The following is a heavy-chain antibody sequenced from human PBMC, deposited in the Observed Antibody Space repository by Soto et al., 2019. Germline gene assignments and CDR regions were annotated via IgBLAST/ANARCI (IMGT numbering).Heavy chain of an antibody. CDR1: GFSFSTSGVG. Sequence: QITLRESGPTLVKPTQTLTLTCTFSGFSFSTSGVGVGWFRQPPXXXLQWLALIYWNGNERYSPSLNNRLTXXXXXXXXXXXXXXXXXXXXXXXXXXXXXXXXXXXXXMDVWGQGTNVTVSS. V-gene: IGHV2-5*01. J-gene: IGHJ6*02. CDR2: IYWNGNE. CDR3: XXXXXXXXXXMDV.